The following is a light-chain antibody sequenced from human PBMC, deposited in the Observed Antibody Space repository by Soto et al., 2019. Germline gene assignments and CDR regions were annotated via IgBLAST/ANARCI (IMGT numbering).Light chain of an antibody. Sequence: QSVLTQPASVSGSPGQSITISCTGTSSDVGGYNYVSWYQQHPGKAPKLMIYEVSNRPSGVSNRFSGSKSGNTASLTISGLQDEDEADYYCSSYTRSSTLVVFGVGTKVTVL. J-gene: IGLJ2*01. CDR2: EVS. CDR1: SSDVGGYNY. V-gene: IGLV2-14*01. CDR3: SSYTRSSTLVV.